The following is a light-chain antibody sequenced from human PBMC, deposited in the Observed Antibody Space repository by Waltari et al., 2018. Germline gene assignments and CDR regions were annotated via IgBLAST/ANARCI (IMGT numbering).Light chain of an antibody. CDR1: QSVVSNY. J-gene: IGKJ1*01. CDR2: GAS. CDR3: HQYGSSPWT. V-gene: IGKV3-20*01. Sequence: EIVLTQSPGTLSLSPGEKATLSCRASQSVVSNYLAWYQQKPGQAPRLPIFGASCRAAGIPDRCSGSGSGTDFTLTISRLKPEDFAVFYCHQYGSSPWTFGQGTKVEIK.